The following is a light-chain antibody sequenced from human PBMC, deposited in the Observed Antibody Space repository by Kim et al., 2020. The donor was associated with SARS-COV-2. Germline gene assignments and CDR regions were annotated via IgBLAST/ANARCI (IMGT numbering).Light chain of an antibody. CDR3: QDYDRAPLT. CDR2: EAT. J-gene: IGKJ4*01. CDR1: QAIDKN. Sequence: ASGGDTVTSTYRASQAIDKNVGWYQQGPGTVPKLLFFEATTWHAGVPSRFSGGGSGTEFTLTISGVQPEDVGTYYCQDYDRAPLTFGGGTKVDIK. V-gene: IGKV1-27*01.